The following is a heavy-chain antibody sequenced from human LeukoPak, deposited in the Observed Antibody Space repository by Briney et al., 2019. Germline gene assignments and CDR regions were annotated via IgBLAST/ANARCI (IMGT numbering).Heavy chain of an antibody. J-gene: IGHJ3*02. CDR2: IYSGGST. Sequence: PGGSLRLSCAASGFTVSSNYMSWVRQAPGRGLEWVSVIYSGGSTYYADSVKGRYTISRDNSKNTLYLQMNSLRAEDTAVYYCARSDSTLDGYKNAFDIWGQGTMVTVSS. CDR3: ARSDSTLDGYKNAFDI. V-gene: IGHV3-53*01. D-gene: IGHD5-24*01. CDR1: GFTVSSNY.